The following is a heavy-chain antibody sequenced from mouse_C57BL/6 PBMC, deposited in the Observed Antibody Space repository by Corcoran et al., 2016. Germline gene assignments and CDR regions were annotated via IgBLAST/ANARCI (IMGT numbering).Heavy chain of an antibody. D-gene: IGHD1-1*01. CDR1: GYTFTTYG. CDR2: INTYSGVP. CDR3: ARYYYGTSYGGYFDV. J-gene: IGHJ1*03. Sequence: QIQLVQSGPELKKPGETVKISCKASGYTFTTYGMSWVKQAPGKDLKWMGWINTYSGVPTYADDFKGRFAFSLETSASTAYLQINNLKNEDTATYFCARYYYGTSYGGYFDVWGTGTTVTVSS. V-gene: IGHV9-3*01.